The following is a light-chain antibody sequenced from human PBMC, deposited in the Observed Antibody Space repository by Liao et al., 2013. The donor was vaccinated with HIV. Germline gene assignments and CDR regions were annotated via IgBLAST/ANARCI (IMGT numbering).Light chain of an antibody. Sequence: SYELTQPPSVSVSPGQTASIPCSGDKVGDRIVSWYQVKPGQSPEVIIYQNYQRPSGTPERFSGSKSGNTATLTIRGTQAMDEADYFCQTWDVTTGAVLFGGGTELTVL. CDR1: KVGDRI. V-gene: IGLV3-1*01. J-gene: IGLJ2*01. CDR2: QNY. CDR3: QTWDVTTGAVL.